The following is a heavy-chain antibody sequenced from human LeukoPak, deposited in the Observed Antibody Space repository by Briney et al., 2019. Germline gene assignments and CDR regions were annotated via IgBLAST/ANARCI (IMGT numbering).Heavy chain of an antibody. D-gene: IGHD6-13*01. J-gene: IGHJ5*02. Sequence: GGSLRLSCAASGFTFSNAWMSWVRQAPGKGLEWVGRIKSKTDGGTTGYAAPVKGRFTISRDDSKNTLYLQMNSLKTEDTAVYYCTTEYSSSFGWFDPWGQGTLVTVSS. CDR3: TTEYSSSFGWFDP. CDR1: GFTFSNAW. CDR2: IKSKTDGGTT. V-gene: IGHV3-15*01.